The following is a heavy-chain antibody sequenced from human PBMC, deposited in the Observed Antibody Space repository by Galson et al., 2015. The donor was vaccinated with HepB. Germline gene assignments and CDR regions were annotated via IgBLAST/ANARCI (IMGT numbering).Heavy chain of an antibody. D-gene: IGHD5-24*01. CDR3: ARGRDVEMATIYFDY. V-gene: IGHV1-18*04. J-gene: IGHJ4*02. CDR1: GSTFTSYG. CDR2: ISAYNGNT. Sequence: SVKVSCKASGSTFTSYGISWVRQAPGQGLEWMGWISAYNGNTNYAQKLQGRVTMTTDTSTSTAYMELRSLRSDDTAVYYCARGRDVEMATIYFDYWGQGTLVTVSS.